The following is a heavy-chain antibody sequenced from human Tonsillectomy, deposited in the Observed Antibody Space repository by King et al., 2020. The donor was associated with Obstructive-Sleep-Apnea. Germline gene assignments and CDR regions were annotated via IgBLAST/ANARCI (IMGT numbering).Heavy chain of an antibody. V-gene: IGHV5-10-1*01. Sequence: QLVQSGAEVKKPGESLRISCKGSGYSFTSYWISWVRQMPGKGLEWMGRIDPSDSYTNYSSSFQGHVTISADKSISTAYLQWSSLKASDTAMYYCARHQFEFDWGLHYFDYWGQGTLVTVSS. CDR3: ARHQFEFDWGLHYFDY. CDR1: GYSFTSYW. J-gene: IGHJ4*02. CDR2: IDPSDSYT. D-gene: IGHD7-27*01.